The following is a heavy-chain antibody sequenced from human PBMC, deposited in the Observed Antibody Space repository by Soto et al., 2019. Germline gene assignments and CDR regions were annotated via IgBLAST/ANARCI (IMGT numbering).Heavy chain of an antibody. CDR1: GFTFSSYS. CDR3: AREGYSYGKIFDY. D-gene: IGHD5-18*01. Sequence: EVQLVESGGGLVKPGGSLRLSCAASGFTFSSYSMNWVRQAPGKGLEWVSSISSSSSYIYYADSVKGRFTIPRDNAKNSLYLQMNSLRVEDTAVYYCAREGYSYGKIFDYWGQGTLVTVSS. CDR2: ISSSSSYI. V-gene: IGHV3-21*01. J-gene: IGHJ4*02.